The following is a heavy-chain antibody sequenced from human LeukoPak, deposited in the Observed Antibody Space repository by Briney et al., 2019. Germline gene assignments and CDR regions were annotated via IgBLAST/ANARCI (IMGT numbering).Heavy chain of an antibody. CDR1: GYTFTGYY. D-gene: IGHD3-3*01. CDR2: INPNSGGT. J-gene: IGHJ5*02. CDR3: ARGRDFWSGYSLYNWFDP. V-gene: IGHV1-2*02. Sequence: ASVKVSCKASGYTFTGYYMHWVRQAPGQGLEWMGWINPNSGGTNYAQKFQGRVTMTGDTSISTAYVELSRLRSDDTAVYYCARGRDFWSGYSLYNWFDPWGQGTLVTVSS.